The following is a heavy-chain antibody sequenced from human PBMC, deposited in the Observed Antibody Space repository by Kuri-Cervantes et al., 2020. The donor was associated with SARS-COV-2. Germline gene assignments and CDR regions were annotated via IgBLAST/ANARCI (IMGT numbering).Heavy chain of an antibody. CDR3: ARGGQDEVLAFDY. Sequence: GGSLRLSCTASGFTFNSYNMKWVRQAPGKGLEWVSGIGPSNTYIYYADSVKGRFIISRDNTKNSLYLQMNSLRAEDTAVYYCARGGQDEVLAFDYWGQGTLVTVSS. CDR1: GFTFNSYN. D-gene: IGHD1-1*01. V-gene: IGHV3-21*06. J-gene: IGHJ4*02. CDR2: IGPSNTYI.